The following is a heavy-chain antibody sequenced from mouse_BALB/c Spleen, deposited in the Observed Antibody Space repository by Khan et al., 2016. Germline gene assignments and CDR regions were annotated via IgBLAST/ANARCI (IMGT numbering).Heavy chain of an antibody. CDR3: TRGESTMIRGFAY. V-gene: IGHV1-69*02. D-gene: IGHD2-4*01. J-gene: IGHJ3*01. Sequence: QVQLKQSGAELVRPGASVKLSCKASGFTFTSYWINWMKQRPGQGLEWIGNIFPSDSYTNYNQKFKDKATLTVDKSSSTAYMQLSSPTSGDSAIYYCTRGESTMIRGFAYWGQGTLVTVSA. CDR2: IFPSDSYT. CDR1: GFTFTSYW.